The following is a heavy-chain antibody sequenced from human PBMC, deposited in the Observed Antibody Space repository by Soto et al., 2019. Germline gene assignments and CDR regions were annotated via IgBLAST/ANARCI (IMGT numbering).Heavy chain of an antibody. D-gene: IGHD3-3*01. Sequence: ASVKVSCKASGYTFTSYGISWVRQAPGQGLEWMGWISAYNGNTNYAQKLQGRVTMTTDTSTSTAYMELRSLRSDDTAVYYCARFLWGWLFGEFYYYYYMDVWGKGTTVTVSS. CDR2: ISAYNGNT. J-gene: IGHJ6*03. CDR3: ARFLWGWLFGEFYYYYYMDV. V-gene: IGHV1-18*01. CDR1: GYTFTSYG.